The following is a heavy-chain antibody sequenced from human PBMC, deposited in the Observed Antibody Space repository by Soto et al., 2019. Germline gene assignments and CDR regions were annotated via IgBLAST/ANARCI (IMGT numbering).Heavy chain of an antibody. CDR1: GFTFSSYG. Sequence: QVQLVESGGGVVQPGRSLRLSCAASGFTFSSYGMHWVRQAPGKGLEWVAVIWYDGSNKYYADSVKGRFTISRDNSTNTLYLQMNSLRAEDTAVYYCARGRARGSGWYIGAFDIWGQGTMVTVSS. V-gene: IGHV3-33*01. CDR2: IWYDGSNK. D-gene: IGHD6-19*01. J-gene: IGHJ3*02. CDR3: ARGRARGSGWYIGAFDI.